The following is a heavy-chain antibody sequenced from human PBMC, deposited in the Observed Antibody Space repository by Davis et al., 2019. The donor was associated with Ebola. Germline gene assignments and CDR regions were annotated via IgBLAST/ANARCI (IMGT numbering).Heavy chain of an antibody. CDR3: ARSTKLDY. J-gene: IGHJ4*02. CDR1: GFTFSSYA. D-gene: IGHD1-1*01. CDR2: ISYDGSNK. Sequence: GESLKSSCAASGFTFSSYAMHWVRQAPGKGLEWVAVISYDGSNKYYADSVKGRFTISRDNSKNTLYLQMNSLRAEDTAVYYCARSTKLDYWGQGTLVTVSS. V-gene: IGHV3-30-3*01.